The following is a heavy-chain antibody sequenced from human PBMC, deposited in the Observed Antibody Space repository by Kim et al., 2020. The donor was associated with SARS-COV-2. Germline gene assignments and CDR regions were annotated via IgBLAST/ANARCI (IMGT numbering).Heavy chain of an antibody. D-gene: IGHD3-22*01. CDR3: AKVGYYYDSSGYYYFDY. Sequence: VKGRFTISRDNSKNTLYLQMNSRRAEDTAVYYCAKVGYYYDSSGYYYFDYWGQGTLVTVSS. J-gene: IGHJ4*02. V-gene: IGHV3-23*01.